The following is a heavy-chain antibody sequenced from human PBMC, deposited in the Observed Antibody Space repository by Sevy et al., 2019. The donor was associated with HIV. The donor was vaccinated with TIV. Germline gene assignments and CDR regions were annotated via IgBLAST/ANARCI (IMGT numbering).Heavy chain of an antibody. D-gene: IGHD1-26*01. CDR3: ARGVRVGATNDY. J-gene: IGHJ4*02. CDR2: IYHSGST. V-gene: IGHV4-4*02. Sequence: SETLSLTCAVSGGSISSSNWWSWVRQPPGKGLEWIGEIYHSGSTNYNPSLKSPVTISVDKSKNQFSLKLSSVTAADTAVYYCARGVRVGATNDYWGQGTLVTVSS. CDR1: GGSISSSNW.